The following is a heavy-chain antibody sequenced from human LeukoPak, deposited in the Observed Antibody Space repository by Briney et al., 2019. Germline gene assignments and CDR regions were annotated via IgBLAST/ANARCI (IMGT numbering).Heavy chain of an antibody. J-gene: IGHJ5*02. Sequence: ASVTVSCMASGYTFTSYDINWVRQATGQGREWMGLMNPNSGNTGYAQKFQGRVTMTTDTSISTAYMELSGLRSEDTDVYYCARGLRGYWFDPWGQGTLVTVSS. CDR3: ARGLRGYWFDP. CDR1: GYTFTSYD. V-gene: IGHV1-8*01. D-gene: IGHD3-16*01. CDR2: MNPNSGNT.